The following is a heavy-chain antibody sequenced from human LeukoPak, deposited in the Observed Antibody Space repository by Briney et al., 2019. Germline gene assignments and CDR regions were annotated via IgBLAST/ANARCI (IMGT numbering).Heavy chain of an antibody. CDR1: RFTFDDYA. Sequence: PGRSLRLSCAASRFTFDDYAMHWVRQAPGKGLEWVSGISWNSFSIAYVDSVKGRFTISRDNAKNSLYLQMNSLRAEDTAVYYCARSHVVVTAPSGAFDIWGQGTMVTVSS. CDR3: ARSHVVVTAPSGAFDI. D-gene: IGHD2-21*02. V-gene: IGHV3-9*01. CDR2: ISWNSFSI. J-gene: IGHJ3*02.